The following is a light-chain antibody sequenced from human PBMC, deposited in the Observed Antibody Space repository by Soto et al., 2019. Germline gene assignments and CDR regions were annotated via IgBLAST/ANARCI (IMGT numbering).Light chain of an antibody. CDR3: SSYTSSNTLV. V-gene: IGLV2-14*03. CDR2: AVT. Sequence: QSALTQPASVSGSPGQSITISCTGTSRDIGGYNYVSWYQQHPGKAPKLMIYAVTNRPSGVSNRFSGSKSGNTASLTISGLQAEDEADYYCSSYTSSNTLVFGGGTKVTVL. J-gene: IGLJ2*01. CDR1: SRDIGGYNY.